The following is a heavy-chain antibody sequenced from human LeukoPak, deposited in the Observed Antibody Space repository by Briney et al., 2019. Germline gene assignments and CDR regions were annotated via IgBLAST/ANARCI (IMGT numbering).Heavy chain of an antibody. CDR3: ARGLVYSSSWDNWFDP. V-gene: IGHV4-4*07. J-gene: IGHJ5*02. CDR1: GGSISSYY. CDR2: IYSSGST. D-gene: IGHD6-13*01. Sequence: SETLSLTCTVSGGSISSYYWSWIRQPAGKGLEWNGRIYSSGSTNYNPSLQSRVTMSVDTSKNQFSLKVNSVTAADTAVYYCARGLVYSSSWDNWFDPWGQGTLVTVSS.